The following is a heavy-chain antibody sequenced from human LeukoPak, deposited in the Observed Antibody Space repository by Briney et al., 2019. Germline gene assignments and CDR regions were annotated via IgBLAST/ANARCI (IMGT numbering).Heavy chain of an antibody. Sequence: SVKVSCKASGGTFGSYAISWVRQAPGQGLEWVGGIIPIFGTANYAQKFQGRVTITADESTSTAYMELSSLRSEDTAVYYCARGRYRGLVVIESYFDYWGQGTLVTVSS. J-gene: IGHJ4*02. CDR3: ARGRYRGLVVIESYFDY. V-gene: IGHV1-69*13. D-gene: IGHD3-22*01. CDR2: IIPIFGTA. CDR1: GGTFGSYA.